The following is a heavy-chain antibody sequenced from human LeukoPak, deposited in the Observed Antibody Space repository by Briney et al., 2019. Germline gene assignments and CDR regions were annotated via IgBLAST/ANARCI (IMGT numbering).Heavy chain of an antibody. D-gene: IGHD1-26*01. V-gene: IGHV3-21*01. Sequence: GGSLRLSCAPSGFAFSSYSMNWVRQAPGRGLEWVSSITSGSSHIFYADSVKGRFTISRDNAKNSLYLQMNSLRAEDTAVYYCARIRELYRDYWGQGTLVTVSS. J-gene: IGHJ4*02. CDR2: ITSGSSHI. CDR3: ARIRELYRDY. CDR1: GFAFSSYS.